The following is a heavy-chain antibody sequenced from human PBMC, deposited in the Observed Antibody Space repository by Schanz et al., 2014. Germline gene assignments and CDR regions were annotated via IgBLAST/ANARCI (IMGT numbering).Heavy chain of an antibody. D-gene: IGHD5-12*01. CDR1: GGTFSSFG. CDR3: ARGGGPEDVFDI. J-gene: IGHJ3*02. CDR2: IIPIHGIV. V-gene: IGHV1-69*04. Sequence: QVQLVQSGGEMKKPGSSVKVSCKASGGTFSSFGINWVRQAPGQGLEWMGRIIPIHGIVNYAQRFQDRVRITADKSTSTAYMELSSLRSDDTAVYYCARGGGPEDVFDIWGQGTILTVSS.